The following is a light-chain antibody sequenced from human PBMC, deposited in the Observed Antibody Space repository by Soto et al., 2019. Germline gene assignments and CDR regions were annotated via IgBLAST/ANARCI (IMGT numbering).Light chain of an antibody. CDR2: EVT. Sequence: QSALTQPPSASGSPGQSVTISCTGTSSDIGGNNYVSWYQQHPGKAPKLMIYEVTERPSGVPDRFSGSKSGNTASLTVSGLQAEDEADYYCQSYDSSLSGWVFGGGTKLTVL. V-gene: IGLV2-8*01. J-gene: IGLJ3*02. CDR1: SSDIGGNNY. CDR3: QSYDSSLSGWV.